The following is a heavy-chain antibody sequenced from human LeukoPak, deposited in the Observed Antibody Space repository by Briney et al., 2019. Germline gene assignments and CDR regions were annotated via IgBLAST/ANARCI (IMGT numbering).Heavy chain of an antibody. CDR1: GGSISSSSYS. CDR3: ASPYSSSWYFDL. V-gene: IGHV4-39*01. CDR2: IYYSGST. D-gene: IGHD6-13*01. Sequence: PSETLSLTCTVSGGSISSSSYSWGWIRQPPGKGLEWIGSIYYSGSTYYNPSLKSRVTISVDTSKNQFSLKLSSVTAADTAVYYCASPYSSSWYFDLWGRGTLVTVSS. J-gene: IGHJ2*01.